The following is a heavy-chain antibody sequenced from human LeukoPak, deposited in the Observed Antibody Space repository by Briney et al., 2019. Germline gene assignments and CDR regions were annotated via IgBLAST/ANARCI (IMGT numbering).Heavy chain of an antibody. D-gene: IGHD2-15*01. J-gene: IGHJ4*02. CDR1: GFTFSSYA. Sequence: GGSLRLSCAASGFTFSSYAMSWVRQAPGKGLEWVSAISGGGGSTYYADSVKGRFTISRDNSKNTLYLQMNSLRAEDTAVYYCAKARYCSGGSCYSDYWGQGTLVTVSS. CDR3: AKARYCSGGSCYSDY. CDR2: ISGGGGST. V-gene: IGHV3-23*01.